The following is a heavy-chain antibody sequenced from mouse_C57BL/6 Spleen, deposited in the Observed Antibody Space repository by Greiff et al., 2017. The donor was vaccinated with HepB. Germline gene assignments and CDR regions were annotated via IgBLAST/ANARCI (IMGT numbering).Heavy chain of an antibody. CDR3: ARARTTVVGFDY. CDR2: INPYNGGT. CDR1: GYTFTDYY. J-gene: IGHJ2*01. V-gene: IGHV1-19*01. Sequence: EVQLQQSGPVLVKPGASVKMSCKASGYTFTDYYMNWVKQSHGKSLEWIGVINPYNGGTSYNQKFKGKATLTVDKSSSTAYMELNSLTSEDSAVYYWARARTTVVGFDYWGQGTTLTVAS. D-gene: IGHD1-1*01.